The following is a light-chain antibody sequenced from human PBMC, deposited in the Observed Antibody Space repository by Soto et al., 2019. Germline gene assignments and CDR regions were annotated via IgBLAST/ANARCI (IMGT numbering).Light chain of an antibody. V-gene: IGKV3D-15*01. CDR1: QSVSSN. CDR2: GAS. Sequence: EIVMTQSPATLSVSPGERATLSCRASQSVSSNLAWYQQKPGQAPRLLIYGASTRATGNPARFSGSGSGTEFTFTISSLQSEDVAVYYCQQYNNWPYTFGQGTKVEIK. J-gene: IGKJ2*01. CDR3: QQYNNWPYT.